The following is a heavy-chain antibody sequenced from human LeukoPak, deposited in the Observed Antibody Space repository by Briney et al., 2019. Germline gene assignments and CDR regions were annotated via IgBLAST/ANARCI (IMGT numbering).Heavy chain of an antibody. CDR3: AKASYGDNYFDY. V-gene: IGHV3-9*01. D-gene: IGHD4-17*01. CDR2: ISWNSGSI. CDR1: GFTFDDYA. J-gene: IGHJ4*02. Sequence: GGSLRLSCAASGFTFDDYAMHWVRLAPGKGLEWVSGISWNSGSIGYADSVKGRFTISRDNAKNSLYLQMNSLRAEDTALYYCAKASYGDNYFDYWGQGTLVTVSS.